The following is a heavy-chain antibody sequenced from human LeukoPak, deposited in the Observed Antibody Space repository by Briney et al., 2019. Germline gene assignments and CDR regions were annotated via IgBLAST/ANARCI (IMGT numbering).Heavy chain of an antibody. D-gene: IGHD6-19*01. CDR2: ISERGRTI. Sequence: GGSLRLSCAASGFTFSSYEMNWVRQAPGKVLEWVSYISERGRTIKYVDSVKGRFTISRDNAKNSLYLQMNSLRAEDTAVYYCVRDHSGWSLDPWGQGTLVSVSS. CDR1: GFTFSSYE. J-gene: IGHJ5*02. CDR3: VRDHSGWSLDP. V-gene: IGHV3-48*03.